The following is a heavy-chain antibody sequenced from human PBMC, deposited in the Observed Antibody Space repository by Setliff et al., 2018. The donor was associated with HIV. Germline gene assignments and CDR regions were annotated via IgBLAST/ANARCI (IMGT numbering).Heavy chain of an antibody. CDR3: ARGRAEYVAVAVMGSWFDP. Sequence: SETLSLTCNVSGDSISSHYWSWIRQPPGKGLEWIGTIYYSGNTISNPSLKSRVTMSLDTSKNQVSLRLTSVTAADTAVYYCARGRAEYVAVAVMGSWFDPWGQGTLVTVSS. V-gene: IGHV4-59*08. CDR1: GDSISSHY. D-gene: IGHD6-19*01. J-gene: IGHJ5*02. CDR2: IYYSGNT.